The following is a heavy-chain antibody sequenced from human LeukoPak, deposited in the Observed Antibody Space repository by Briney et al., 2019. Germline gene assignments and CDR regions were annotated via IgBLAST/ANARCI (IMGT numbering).Heavy chain of an antibody. V-gene: IGHV2-26*01. Sequence: SGPTLVNPTETLTLTCTVSGFSLSNARMGVSWIRQPPGKALEWLAHIFSNDEKSYSTSLKSRLTTSKDTSKSQVVLTMTNMDPVDTATYYCARILSNWGYFDYWGQGTLVTVSS. CDR3: ARILSNWGYFDY. CDR2: IFSNDEK. D-gene: IGHD7-27*01. J-gene: IGHJ4*02. CDR1: GFSLSNARMG.